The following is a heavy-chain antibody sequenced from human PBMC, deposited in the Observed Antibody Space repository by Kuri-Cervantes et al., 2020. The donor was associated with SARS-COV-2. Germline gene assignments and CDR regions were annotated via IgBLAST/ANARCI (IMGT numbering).Heavy chain of an antibody. CDR1: GYTFTGYY. CDR2: INPNSGGT. V-gene: IGHV1-2*02. CDR3: ARDREDRVGATFDY. D-gene: IGHD1-26*01. J-gene: IGHJ4*02. Sequence: ASVKVSCKASGYTFTGYYMHWVRQAPGQGLEWMGWINPNSGGTGYAQKFQGRITMTRDTSISTAYMELRRLRSDDTAVYYCARDREDRVGATFDYWGQGTLVTVSS.